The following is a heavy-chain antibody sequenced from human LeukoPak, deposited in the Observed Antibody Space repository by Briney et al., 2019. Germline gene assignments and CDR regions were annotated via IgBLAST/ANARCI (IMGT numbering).Heavy chain of an antibody. CDR3: ARASPMTTVTTFNDY. CDR2: ISSSGNYI. V-gene: IGHV3-21*01. J-gene: IGHJ4*02. Sequence: GGSLRLSCAASGFTFSSYCMHWVRQAPGKGLELVSSISSSGNYIYYADSVKGRFTISRDNAKNSLFLQMNSLRAEDTAVYYCARASPMTTVTTFNDYWGVGTLVTVSS. CDR1: GFTFSSYC. D-gene: IGHD4-17*01.